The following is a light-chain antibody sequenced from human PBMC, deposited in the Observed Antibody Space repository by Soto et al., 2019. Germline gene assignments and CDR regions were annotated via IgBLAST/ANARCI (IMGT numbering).Light chain of an antibody. CDR1: QSINNY. CDR3: QQYYSYLYS. J-gene: IGKJ2*03. Sequence: DIQMTQSPSTLSASVGDRVTLTCRASQSINNYLAWYQQKPGKAPQLLIYKVSTLENGVPSRFSGSGSGTEFTLTITSLQPDDFATDYCQQYYSYLYSFGQGTKLEIK. V-gene: IGKV1-5*03. CDR2: KVS.